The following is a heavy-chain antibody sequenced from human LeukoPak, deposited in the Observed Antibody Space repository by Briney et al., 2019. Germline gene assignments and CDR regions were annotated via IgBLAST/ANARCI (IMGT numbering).Heavy chain of an antibody. Sequence: SETLSLTCTVPDVSISSYYWSWIRLPPGKGLEWIGFLDYSGSPNYNPSFKSRLTVSLDTSKNQFSLKLTSVTAADTAVYYCARHGGSWTFDYWGQGTLATVSS. CDR2: LDYSGSP. CDR1: DVSISSYY. V-gene: IGHV4-59*08. J-gene: IGHJ4*02. CDR3: ARHGGSWTFDY. D-gene: IGHD6-13*01.